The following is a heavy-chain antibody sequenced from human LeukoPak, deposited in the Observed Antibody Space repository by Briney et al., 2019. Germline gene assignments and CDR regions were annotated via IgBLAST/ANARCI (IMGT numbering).Heavy chain of an antibody. CDR2: INHSGST. Sequence: SETLSLTCAVYGGSFSGYYWSWIRQPPGKGLEWIGEINHSGSTNYNPSLKSRVTISVDTSKNQFSLKLSSVTAADTAVYYCARTYYYDSSGYYHNYYFDYWGQGTLVTVSS. D-gene: IGHD3-22*01. V-gene: IGHV4-34*01. CDR3: ARTYYYDSSGYYHNYYFDY. J-gene: IGHJ4*02. CDR1: GGSFSGYY.